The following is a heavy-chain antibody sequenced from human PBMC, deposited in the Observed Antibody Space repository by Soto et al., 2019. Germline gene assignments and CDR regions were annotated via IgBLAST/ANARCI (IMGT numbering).Heavy chain of an antibody. D-gene: IGHD4-17*01. CDR3: ARDPDYGDYWGYFFDS. J-gene: IGHJ4*02. CDR2: INPTSGGT. Sequence: QVRLEQSGPEGRNPGPQVKVSVKISGNTFAANYIPWFRQAPGQGLEWMGWINPTSGGTVYAQNFQDRVTMTRDTSISTAYMELRRLNSDDTAVYYCARDPDYGDYWGYFFDSWGQGTPVTVSS. CDR1: GNTFAANY. V-gene: IGHV1-2*02.